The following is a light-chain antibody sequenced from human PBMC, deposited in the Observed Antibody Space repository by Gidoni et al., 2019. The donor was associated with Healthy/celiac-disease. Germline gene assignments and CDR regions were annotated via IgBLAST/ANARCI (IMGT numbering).Light chain of an antibody. J-gene: IGLJ2*01. CDR2: GKN. V-gene: IGLV3-19*01. CDR1: SLRSYY. Sequence: SSELTQDPAVSVDLGQTVRITCQGDSLRSYYSSWYQQKPGQDPVLAVYGKNNRPSGIPDRFSGSSAGNTASLTITGAQTEDEADYYCNSRDSSGNHVVFGGGTKLTV. CDR3: NSRDSSGNHVV.